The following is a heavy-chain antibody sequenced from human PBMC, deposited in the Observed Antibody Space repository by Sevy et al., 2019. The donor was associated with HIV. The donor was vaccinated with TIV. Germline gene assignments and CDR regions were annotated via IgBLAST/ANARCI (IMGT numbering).Heavy chain of an antibody. Sequence: GGSLRLSCAASPFIFNNAWISWVRQAPGKGLEWVGRIKSKTDGGTTDYAAPVKGRFSIFTEDSKHTVYLQMNSLKIEDTALYYCTTFSTYWGQGTLVTVSS. V-gene: IGHV3-15*07. CDR2: IKSKTDGGTT. D-gene: IGHD2-2*01. CDR1: PFIFNNAW. J-gene: IGHJ4*02. CDR3: TTFSTY.